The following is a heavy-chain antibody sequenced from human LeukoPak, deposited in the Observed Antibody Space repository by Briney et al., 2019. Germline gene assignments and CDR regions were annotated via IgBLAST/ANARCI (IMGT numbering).Heavy chain of an antibody. V-gene: IGHV3-15*01. CDR1: GFSFSNAW. Sequence: GGSLRLSCAASGFSFSNAWMSWVRQAPGKGLEWVGRIKSKTDGGTADYAAPVKGRFTISRDDSKNTLYLQMNSLKTEDTAVYYCTTTDVWGNYRLDYWGQGTLVTVSS. J-gene: IGHJ4*02. CDR3: TTTDVWGNYRLDY. D-gene: IGHD3-16*02. CDR2: IKSKTDGGTA.